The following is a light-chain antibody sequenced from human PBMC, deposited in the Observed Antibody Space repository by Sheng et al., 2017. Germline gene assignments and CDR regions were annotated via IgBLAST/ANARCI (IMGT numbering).Light chain of an antibody. CDR3: QVWDSSSEHWV. V-gene: IGLV3-21*02. J-gene: IGLJ1*01. Sequence: SYALTQPPSVSVAPGETARITCGGNDIGRKSVHWYQQKPGQAPLLVVFDDSDRPSGIPERFSGSNSGNTATLAISRVGGGDEADYFCQVWDSSSEHWVFGTGTKVTVL. CDR2: DDS. CDR1: DIGRKS.